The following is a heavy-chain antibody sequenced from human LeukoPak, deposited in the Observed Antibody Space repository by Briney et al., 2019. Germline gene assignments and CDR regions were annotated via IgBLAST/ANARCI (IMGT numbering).Heavy chain of an antibody. CDR2: ISDSGST. V-gene: IGHV4-39*01. J-gene: IGHJ3*02. Sequence: PSEILSLTCTVSGGSISSSSYYWGWIRQPPGKGLEWFGSISDSGSTYYYPSLKSRVTISVDTSKNQFSLNLSSVTAADTVVYYCASSYCSGGSCYGTFDIWGQGTMVTVSS. D-gene: IGHD2-15*01. CDR1: GGSISSSSYY. CDR3: ASSYCSGGSCYGTFDI.